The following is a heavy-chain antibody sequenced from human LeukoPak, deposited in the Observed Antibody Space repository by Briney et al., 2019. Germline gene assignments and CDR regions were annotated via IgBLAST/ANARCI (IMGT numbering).Heavy chain of an antibody. D-gene: IGHD3-22*01. J-gene: IGHJ4*02. Sequence: GASVKVSCKASGYTFNTYGINWVRQAPGQGLEWIGWINAYNGNTNYAQKFQGRVTMTRDTSISTAYMELSSLRSDDTAVYYCARGPDITVIVVVITPSGGDYWGQGTLVTVSS. CDR2: INAYNGNT. CDR3: ARGPDITVIVVVITPSGGDY. V-gene: IGHV1-18*01. CDR1: GYTFNTYG.